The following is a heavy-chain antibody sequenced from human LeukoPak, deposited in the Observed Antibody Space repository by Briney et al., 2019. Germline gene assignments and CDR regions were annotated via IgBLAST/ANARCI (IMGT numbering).Heavy chain of an antibody. CDR1: GGSISSYY. Sequence: SETLSLTCSVAGGSISSYYWSWIRQPPGKGLEWIGYIYYRGSTKYNPSLKSRVTISVDTSNNQFPLKLSSVTAADTAVYYCAAAAYGSGSYTVDYWGQGTLVTVSS. CDR2: IYYRGST. CDR3: AAAAYGSGSYTVDY. D-gene: IGHD3-10*01. J-gene: IGHJ4*02. V-gene: IGHV4-59*01.